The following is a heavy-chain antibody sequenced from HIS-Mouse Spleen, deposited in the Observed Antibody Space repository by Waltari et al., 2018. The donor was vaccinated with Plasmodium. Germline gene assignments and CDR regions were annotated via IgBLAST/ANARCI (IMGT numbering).Heavy chain of an antibody. CDR1: GFTFSRYG. V-gene: IGHV3-30*18. CDR3: AKDRRSSSWYVDY. CDR2: ISYDGSNK. Sequence: QVQLVESGGGVVQPGRSLRLSCAASGFTFSRYGMYWVLQAPGKGLEWVAVISYDGSNKYYADSVKGRFTISRDNSKNTLYLQMNSLRAEDTAVYYCAKDRRSSSWYVDYWGQGTLVTVSS. D-gene: IGHD6-13*01. J-gene: IGHJ4*02.